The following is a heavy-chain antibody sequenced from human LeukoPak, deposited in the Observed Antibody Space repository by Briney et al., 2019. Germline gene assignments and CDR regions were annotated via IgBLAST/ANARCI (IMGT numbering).Heavy chain of an antibody. V-gene: IGHV4-31*03. D-gene: IGHD3-10*01. J-gene: IGHJ4*02. CDR3: ARYGSGSLDY. CDR1: GGSISSGGYQ. CDR2: IYYSGST. Sequence: SETLSLTCTVSGGSISSGGYQWSWIRQHPGKGLEWIGCIYYSGSTFYNPSLKSRVTISVDTSKNQFSLKLSSVTAADTAVYYCARYGSGSLDYWGQGTLVTVSS.